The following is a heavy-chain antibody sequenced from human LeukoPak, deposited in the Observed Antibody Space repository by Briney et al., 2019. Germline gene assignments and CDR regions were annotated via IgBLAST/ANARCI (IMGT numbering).Heavy chain of an antibody. V-gene: IGHV4-59*01. Sequence: SETLSLTCTVSGGSISSYYWSWIRQPPGKGLEWIGYIYYSGSTNYNPSLKSRVTISVDTSKNQFSLKLSSVTAADTAVYYCARVLMIVGWFDPWGQGTLVTVSS. D-gene: IGHD3-22*01. CDR1: GGSISSYY. CDR3: ARVLMIVGWFDP. J-gene: IGHJ5*02. CDR2: IYYSGST.